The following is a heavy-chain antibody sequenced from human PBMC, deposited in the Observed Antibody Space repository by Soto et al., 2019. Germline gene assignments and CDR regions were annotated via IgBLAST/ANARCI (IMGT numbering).Heavy chain of an antibody. CDR3: ASSPYCGGDCSFYYGMDV. V-gene: IGHV4-4*07. CDR1: GGSISSYY. J-gene: IGHJ6*02. Sequence: SETLSLTCTVSGGSISSYYWSWIRQPAGKGLEWIGRIYTSGSTNYNPSLKSRVTMSVDTSKNQFSLKLSSVTAADTAVYYCASSPYCGGDCSFYYGMDVWGQGTTVTVSS. D-gene: IGHD2-21*02. CDR2: IYTSGST.